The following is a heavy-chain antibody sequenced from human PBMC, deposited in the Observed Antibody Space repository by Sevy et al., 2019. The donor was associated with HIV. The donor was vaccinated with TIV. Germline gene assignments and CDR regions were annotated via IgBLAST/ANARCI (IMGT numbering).Heavy chain of an antibody. CDR2: IKSKTDGGTT. Sequence: GGSLRLSCAASGFTFSNAWMSWVRQAPGKGLEWVGRIKSKTDGGTTDYAPPVKGRFTIARDDSKNTLYLQMNSLKNEDTAVYYCSLNTRGSSGAFDYWGQGALVIVSS. V-gene: IGHV3-15*01. J-gene: IGHJ4*02. D-gene: IGHD3-22*01. CDR1: GFTFSNAW. CDR3: SLNTRGSSGAFDY.